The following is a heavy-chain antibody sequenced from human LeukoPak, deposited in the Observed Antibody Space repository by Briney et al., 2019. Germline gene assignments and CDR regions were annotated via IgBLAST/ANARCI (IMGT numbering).Heavy chain of an antibody. CDR1: GFTFSRYA. D-gene: IGHD4-17*01. Sequence: GGSLRLSCAASGFTFSRYAMSWVRQAPGEGLEWVSGISGSGGTTYYADSVKGRFTISRDNSKNTLYLQMNSLRAEDTAVYYCARDENDYGDYEGRFDPWGQGTLVTVSS. J-gene: IGHJ5*02. CDR3: ARDENDYGDYEGRFDP. CDR2: ISGSGGTT. V-gene: IGHV3-23*01.